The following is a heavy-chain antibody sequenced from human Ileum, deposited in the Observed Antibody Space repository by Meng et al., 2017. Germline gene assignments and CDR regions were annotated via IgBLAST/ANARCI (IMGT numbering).Heavy chain of an antibody. Sequence: EHLEDSGRVVMAPSRASSLSCAVAGRSIRSSDWWSWVRQPPGKGLEWSAEMNLGGGPNYTPSLKSRVTMSVDKSNDHLSLQLTSVTAADTAVYYCAHIFDSWGQGTLVTVSS. J-gene: IGHJ4*02. CDR1: GRSIRSSDW. V-gene: IGHV4-4*02. CDR3: AHIFDS. CDR2: MNLGGGP.